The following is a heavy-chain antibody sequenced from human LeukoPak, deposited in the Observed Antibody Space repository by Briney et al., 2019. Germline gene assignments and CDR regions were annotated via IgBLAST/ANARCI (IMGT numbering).Heavy chain of an antibody. J-gene: IGHJ4*02. D-gene: IGHD3-22*01. Sequence: ASVKVSCKASGYTFTSYGISWVRQAPGQGLEWMGWISAYNGNTNYAQKLQGRVTMTTDTSTRTAYMELRSLRSDDTAVYYCARGEDPYYYDSSGYYGGRTFDYWGQGTLVTVSS. CDR3: ARGEDPYYYDSSGYYGGRTFDY. CDR1: GYTFTSYG. V-gene: IGHV1-18*01. CDR2: ISAYNGNT.